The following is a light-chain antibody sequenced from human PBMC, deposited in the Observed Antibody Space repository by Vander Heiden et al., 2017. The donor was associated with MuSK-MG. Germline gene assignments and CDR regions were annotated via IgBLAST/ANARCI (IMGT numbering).Light chain of an antibody. CDR1: SSNIGAGYD. Sequence: QSVLTQPPSVSGAPGQRVTISCTGSSSNIGAGYDVHWYQQLPGTAPKLLIYGNSNRPSGVPDRFSGSKSGTSASLAITGLQAEDEADYYCQSYDSSLSGSWVFGGGTKLNGL. CDR3: QSYDSSLSGSWV. V-gene: IGLV1-40*01. CDR2: GNS. J-gene: IGLJ3*02.